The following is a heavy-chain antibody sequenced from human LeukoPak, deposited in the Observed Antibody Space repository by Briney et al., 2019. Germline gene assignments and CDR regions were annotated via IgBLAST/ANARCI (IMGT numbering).Heavy chain of an antibody. J-gene: IGHJ6*03. D-gene: IGHD2-15*01. CDR3: ARNPYCSGGSCYYYCMDV. CDR2: ISSSSSYI. CDR1: GFAFSSYS. V-gene: IGHV3-21*01. Sequence: PGGSLRLSCAASGFAFSSYSMNWVRQAPGKGLEWVSSISSSSSYIYYADSVKGRFTISRDNAKNSLYLQMNSLRAEDTAVYYCARNPYCSGGSCYYYCMDVWGKGTTVTVSS.